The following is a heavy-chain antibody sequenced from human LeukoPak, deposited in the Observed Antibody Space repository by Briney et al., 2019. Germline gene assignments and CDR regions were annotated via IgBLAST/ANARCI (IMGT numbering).Heavy chain of an antibody. D-gene: IGHD3-10*01. CDR1: GGSFGGYY. J-gene: IGHJ4*02. V-gene: IGHV4-34*01. Sequence: SETLSLTCAVYGGSFGGYYWSWIRQPPGKGLEWIGEINHSGSTNYNPSLKSRVTISVDTSKNQFSLKLSSVTAADTAVYYCARCRMVRGALDYWGQGTLVTVSS. CDR3: ARCRMVRGALDY. CDR2: INHSGST.